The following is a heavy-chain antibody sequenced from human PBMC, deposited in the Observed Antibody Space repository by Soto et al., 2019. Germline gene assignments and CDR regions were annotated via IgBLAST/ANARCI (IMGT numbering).Heavy chain of an antibody. J-gene: IGHJ6*02. CDR1: GFTVSSNY. V-gene: IGHV3-53*01. CDR2: IYSGGST. D-gene: IGHD6-13*01. CDR3: ARDRIAAARSRYYYGREV. Sequence: PGGSLRLSCAASGFTVSSNYMSWVRQAPGKGLEWVSVIYSGGSTYYADSVKGRFTISRDNSKNTLYLQMNSLRAEDTAVYYCARDRIAAARSRYYYGREVWGQETTVTVSS.